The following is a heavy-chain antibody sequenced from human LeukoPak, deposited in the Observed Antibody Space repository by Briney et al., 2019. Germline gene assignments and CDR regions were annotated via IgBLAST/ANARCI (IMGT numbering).Heavy chain of an antibody. J-gene: IGHJ4*02. CDR1: GYSFTSYW. Sequence: GESLKISCKGSGYSFTSYWIAWVRQMPGKGLGWMGIIYPGDSEIRYSPSFQGQVTISADKSISTAYLQWSSLKASDTAMYYCARHRDGYNHDYWGQGTLVTVSS. CDR3: ARHRDGYNHDY. D-gene: IGHD5-24*01. CDR2: IYPGDSEI. V-gene: IGHV5-51*01.